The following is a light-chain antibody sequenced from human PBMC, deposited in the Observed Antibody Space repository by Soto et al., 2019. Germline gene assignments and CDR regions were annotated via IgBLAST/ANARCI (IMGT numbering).Light chain of an antibody. CDR2: RNN. Sequence: QSVLTQPPSASGTPGQRVTISRSGSSSNIGSNYVYWYQQLPGTAPKLLIYRNNQRPSGVPDRFSGSKSGTSASLAISGLRSEDEADYYCAAWDDSLSVHFGTGTKVTVL. J-gene: IGLJ1*01. CDR3: AAWDDSLSVH. V-gene: IGLV1-47*01. CDR1: SSNIGSNY.